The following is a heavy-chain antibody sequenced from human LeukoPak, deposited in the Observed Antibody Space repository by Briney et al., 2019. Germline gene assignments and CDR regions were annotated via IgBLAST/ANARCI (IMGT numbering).Heavy chain of an antibody. CDR1: GFTFSSYA. V-gene: IGHV3-23*01. J-gene: IGHJ4*02. CDR2: ISGSGGST. CDR3: ASRPGADIGPLDY. D-gene: IGHD2-2*01. Sequence: GGSLRLSCAASGFTFSSYAMSWVRQAPGKGLEWVSSISGSGGSTYYADSVKGRFTISRDNSKNTLYLQMNSLRADEPAVYYCASRPGADIGPLDYWGQGTLVTVSS.